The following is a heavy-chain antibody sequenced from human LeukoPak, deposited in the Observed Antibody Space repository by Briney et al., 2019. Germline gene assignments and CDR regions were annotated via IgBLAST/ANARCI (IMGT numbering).Heavy chain of an antibody. CDR2: ISSSSSTI. D-gene: IGHD3-10*01. CDR3: ARPVRYGSGSYYTPTNWFDP. V-gene: IGHV3-48*04. J-gene: IGHJ5*02. CDR1: GFTFSSYS. Sequence: GGSLRLSCAASGFTFSSYSMNWVRQAPGKGLEWVSYISSSSSTIYYADSVKGRFTISRDNAKNSLYLQMNSLRAEDTAVYYCARPVRYGSGSYYTPTNWFDPWGQGTLVTVSS.